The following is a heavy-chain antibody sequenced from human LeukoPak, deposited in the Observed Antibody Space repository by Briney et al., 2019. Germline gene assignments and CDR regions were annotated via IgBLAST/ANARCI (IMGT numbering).Heavy chain of an antibody. CDR2: ITPMFGTS. D-gene: IGHD3-9*01. CDR1: GGTFSSYA. V-gene: IGHV1-69*13. CDR3: ARDSSEFRSLIFH. J-gene: IGHJ1*01. Sequence: SVKVSCKASGGTFSSYAINWVRQAPGQGLEWMGGITPMFGTSKYAQKFQGRVTITADESTSTAYMELSSLRSEDTAVYYCARDSSEFRSLIFHWGQGTLVTVSS.